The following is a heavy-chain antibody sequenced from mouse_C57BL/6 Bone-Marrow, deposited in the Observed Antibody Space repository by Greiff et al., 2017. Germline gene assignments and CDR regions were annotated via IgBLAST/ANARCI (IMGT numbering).Heavy chain of an antibody. D-gene: IGHD4-1*01. J-gene: IGHJ1*03. CDR3: VRSGANWDVGRYVDV. V-gene: IGHV1-61*01. CDR1: GYTFTSYW. Sequence: QVQLQQPGAELVRPGSSVKLSCKASGYTFTSYWMDWVKQRPGQGLEWIGNIDPSDSETHYNQKFKDKATLTVDKSSSTAYMQLSSLTSEDSAVYYCVRSGANWDVGRYVDVWGTGTTVTVSS. CDR2: IDPSDSET.